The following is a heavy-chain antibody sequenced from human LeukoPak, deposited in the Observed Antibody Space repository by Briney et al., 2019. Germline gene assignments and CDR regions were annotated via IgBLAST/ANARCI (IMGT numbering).Heavy chain of an antibody. CDR2: INPNSGGT. J-gene: IGHJ3*02. CDR3: ARDEATEDAFDI. D-gene: IGHD5-12*01. Sequence: ASVKVSCKASGYTFTGYYMHWVRQAPGQGLEWMGWINPNSGGTNYAQKFQGRVTMTRDTSISTAYMELSRLRSDDTAVYYCARDEATEDAFDIWGQGTMVTVSS. CDR1: GYTFTGYY. V-gene: IGHV1-2*02.